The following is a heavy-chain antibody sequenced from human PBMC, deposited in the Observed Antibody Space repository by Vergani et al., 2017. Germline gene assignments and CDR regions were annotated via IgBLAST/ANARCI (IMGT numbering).Heavy chain of an antibody. D-gene: IGHD2-2*01. CDR3: AREPPRYCSSTICYGRSYLDC. CDR1: GFTFSSYE. Sequence: EVQLVESGGGLVQPGGSLRLSCAASGFTFSSYEMNWVRQAPGKGLEWVSYISSSGSTIYYADSVKGRFTISRDNAKNSLYLQMNSLRAEDTAVYYCAREPPRYCSSTICYGRSYLDCWGEGTLVTVSS. J-gene: IGHJ4*02. CDR2: ISSSGSTI. V-gene: IGHV3-48*03.